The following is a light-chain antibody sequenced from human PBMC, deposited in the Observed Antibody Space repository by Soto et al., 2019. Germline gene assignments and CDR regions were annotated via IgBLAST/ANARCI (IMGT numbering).Light chain of an antibody. CDR3: QKYISAPQT. V-gene: IGKV1-27*01. CDR1: QGISNY. Sequence: DIQMTQSPSSLSASVGDRVTISCRASQGISNYLAWYQQKPGEVPKLLIYAASTLQSWVPSRFSGSGSGTDFTLTISSLQPEDVATYYCQKYISAPQTFGQGTKVEIK. CDR2: AAS. J-gene: IGKJ1*01.